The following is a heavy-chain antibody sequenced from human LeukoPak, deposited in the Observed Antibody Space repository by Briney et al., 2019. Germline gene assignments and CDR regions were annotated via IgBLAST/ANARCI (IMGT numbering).Heavy chain of an antibody. CDR3: ARVHRYGSGAIFDY. V-gene: IGHV4-34*01. CDR2: INHSGST. CDR1: GGSFSGYY. D-gene: IGHD3-10*01. J-gene: IGHJ4*02. Sequence: SETLSLTCAVYGGSFSGYYWSWIRQFPGKGLEWIGEINHSGSTNYNPSLKSRVTISVDTSKKQFSLKLSSVTAADTAVYYCARVHRYGSGAIFDYWGQGTLVTVSS.